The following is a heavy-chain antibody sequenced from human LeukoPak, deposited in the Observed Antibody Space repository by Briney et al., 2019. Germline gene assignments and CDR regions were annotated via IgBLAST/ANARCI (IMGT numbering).Heavy chain of an antibody. Sequence: PGGSLRLSCAASGFTFSDYYMSWIRQAPGKGLEWVSYISRSGSTIYYADSVKGRFTISRDNAKNSLYLQMNSLRAEDTAVYYCARDLSIQAYCGGDCPAGYWGQGTLVTVSS. J-gene: IGHJ4*02. CDR3: ARDLSIQAYCGGDCPAGY. CDR1: GFTFSDYY. CDR2: ISRSGSTI. V-gene: IGHV3-11*04. D-gene: IGHD2-21*01.